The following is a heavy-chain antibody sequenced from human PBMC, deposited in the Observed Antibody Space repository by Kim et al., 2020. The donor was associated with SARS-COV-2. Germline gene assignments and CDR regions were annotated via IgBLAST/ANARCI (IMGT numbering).Heavy chain of an antibody. CDR2: IRSKANSYAT. Sequence: GGSLRLSCAASGFIFSGSAMHWVRQASGKGLEWVGRIRSKANSYATAYAASVKGRFTISRDDSKTTAYRQMNSLKTEYTAVYYCTRVPGTTLPFWEAFD. V-gene: IGHV3-73*01. CDR3: TRVPGTTLPFWEAFD. J-gene: IGHJ3*02. CDR1: GFIFSGSA. D-gene: IGHD1-1*01.